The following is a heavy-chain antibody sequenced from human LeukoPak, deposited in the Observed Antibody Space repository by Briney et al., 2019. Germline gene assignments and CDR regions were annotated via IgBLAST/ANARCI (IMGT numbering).Heavy chain of an antibody. V-gene: IGHV4-4*07. J-gene: IGHJ4*02. D-gene: IGHD2-2*01. CDR2: LYTSGST. Sequence: SETLSLTCTVSGGSITDYHWIWIRQPAGKGLEWIGRLYTSGSTNYNPSLKSRVSMSVDTSKKQFSLRLSSVTAADTAVYYCARLGVVVVPAAMRILYYFDYWGQGTLVTVSS. CDR1: GGSITDYH. CDR3: ARLGVVVVPAAMRILYYFDY.